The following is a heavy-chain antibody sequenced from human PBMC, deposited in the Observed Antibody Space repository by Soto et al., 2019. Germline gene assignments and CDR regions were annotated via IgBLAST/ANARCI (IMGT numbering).Heavy chain of an antibody. CDR2: TYYRSKWYN. J-gene: IGHJ6*02. D-gene: IGHD3-3*01. CDR3: ARDKTYDFWSGYSNYYYYGMDV. V-gene: IGHV6-1*01. Sequence: HSQTLSLTCAISGDSVSSNSAAWNWIRQSPSRGLEWLGRTYYRSKWYNDYAVSVKSRITINPDTSKNQFSLQLNSVTPEDTAVYYCARDKTYDFWSGYSNYYYYGMDVWGQGTTVTVSS. CDR1: GDSVSSNSAA.